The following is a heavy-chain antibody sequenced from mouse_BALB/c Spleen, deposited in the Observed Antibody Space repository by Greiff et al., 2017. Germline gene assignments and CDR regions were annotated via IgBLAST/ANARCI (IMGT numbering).Heavy chain of an antibody. CDR3: ARGYYDYYAMDY. CDR2: IYPGDGDT. CDR1: GYAFSSYW. J-gene: IGHJ4*01. V-gene: IGHV1-80*01. Sequence: QVQLQQSGAELVRPGASVKISCKASGYAFSSYWMNWVKQRPGQGLEWIGQIYPGDGDTNYNGKFKGKATLTADKSSSTAYMQLSSITSEDSAVYFCARGYYDYYAMDYWGQGTSVTVSS. D-gene: IGHD2-3*01.